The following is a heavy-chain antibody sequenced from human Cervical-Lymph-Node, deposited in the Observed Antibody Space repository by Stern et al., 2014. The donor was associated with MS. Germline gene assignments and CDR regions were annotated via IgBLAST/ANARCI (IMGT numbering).Heavy chain of an antibody. CDR3: ARGHIPYAYNYLFDY. D-gene: IGHD5-24*01. V-gene: IGHV3-33*01. Sequence: VQLVESGGALSKPGPPLKLPCAAPGFPFGGNGIPGVRQPPAKGRGWVALAWYDGSTAYYTNSVKGRFTISRDNSKNTLSLQMNSLTAEDTAVYYCARGHIPYAYNYLFDYWGQGTLVTVSS. CDR2: AWYDGSTA. CDR1: GFPFGGNG. J-gene: IGHJ4*02.